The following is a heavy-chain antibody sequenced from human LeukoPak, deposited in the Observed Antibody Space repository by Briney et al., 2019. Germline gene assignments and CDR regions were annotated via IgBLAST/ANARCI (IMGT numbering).Heavy chain of an antibody. Sequence: GGSLRLSCAASGFTFSSYWMSWVRQAPGKGLEWVANIKQDGSEKYYVDSVKGRFTISRDNAKNSLYLQMNSLRAEDTAVYYCARAAYCSSTSCYEFMFDYWGQGTLVTVSS. CDR1: GFTFSSYW. J-gene: IGHJ4*02. V-gene: IGHV3-7*01. D-gene: IGHD2-2*01. CDR2: IKQDGSEK. CDR3: ARAAYCSSTSCYEFMFDY.